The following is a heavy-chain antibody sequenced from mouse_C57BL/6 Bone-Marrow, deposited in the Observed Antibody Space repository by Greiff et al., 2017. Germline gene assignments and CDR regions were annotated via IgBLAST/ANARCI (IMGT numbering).Heavy chain of an antibody. CDR3: TTITTVGAWFAV. V-gene: IGHV14-4*01. J-gene: IGHJ3*01. CDR2: IDPENGDT. D-gene: IGHD1-1*01. Sequence: VQLKQSGAELVRPGASVKLSCTASGFNIKDDYMHWVKQRPEQGLEWIGWIDPENGDTEYASKFPGQATITADPSSNTAYLQFCVLTSEDTAGNYCTTITTVGAWFAVWGQGTLVTVSA. CDR1: GFNIKDDY.